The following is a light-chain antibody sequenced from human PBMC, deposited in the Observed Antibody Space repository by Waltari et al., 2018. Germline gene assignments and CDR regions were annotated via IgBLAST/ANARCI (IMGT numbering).Light chain of an antibody. Sequence: IQLTQSPSSLSASVGDRVTITCRASQGINSAVAWYQQKLGKAPDLPIYDASSWESVVPSRFSGSGSGTEFTLTINSLQPEDSATYHCQQFQRNPLTFGGGTKVEIK. CDR1: QGINSA. CDR3: QQFQRNPLT. J-gene: IGKJ4*01. CDR2: DAS. V-gene: IGKV1-13*02.